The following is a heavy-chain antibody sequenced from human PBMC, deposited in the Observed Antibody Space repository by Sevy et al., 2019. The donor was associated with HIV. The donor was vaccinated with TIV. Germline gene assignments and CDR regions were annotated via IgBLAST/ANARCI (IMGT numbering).Heavy chain of an antibody. Sequence: GGSLRLSCAVSGFTVSSNYMSWVRQAPGKGLEWVSVIYGSGSTYYADSVKGRFTISRDNSKNTLSLQMNSLRPEDTAVYYCARDSAITGTTYLNYYFDVWGRGTLVTVSS. V-gene: IGHV3-53*01. CDR2: IYGSGST. CDR1: GFTVSSNY. D-gene: IGHD1-7*01. J-gene: IGHJ2*01. CDR3: ARDSAITGTTYLNYYFDV.